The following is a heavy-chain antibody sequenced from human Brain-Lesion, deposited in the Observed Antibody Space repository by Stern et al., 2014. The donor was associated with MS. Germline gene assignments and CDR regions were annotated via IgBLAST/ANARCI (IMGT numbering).Heavy chain of an antibody. CDR1: GGSISSGGYY. CDR2: IFNSGST. J-gene: IGHJ6*02. D-gene: IGHD2-2*01. CDR3: ARGRVVPGFQYYATDV. V-gene: IGHV4-61*02. Sequence: VQLVESGPGLVKPSQTLSLSCTVSGGSISSGGYYWSWIRQPAGKGLEWIGRIFNSGSTSYNPPLKRRVTISKDTSKTQFSLRLNPMTAADTAVYYCARGRVVPGFQYYATDVWGQGTTVIVSS.